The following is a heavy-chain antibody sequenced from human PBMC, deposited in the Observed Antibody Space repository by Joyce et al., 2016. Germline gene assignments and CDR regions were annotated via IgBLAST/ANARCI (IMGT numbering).Heavy chain of an antibody. CDR2: IKPNSGAT. D-gene: IGHD3-22*01. V-gene: IGHV1-2*02. Sequence: QVQLVQSGAEVKKPGASVKVSCKASGYTFTGYFLHWVRQAPVQGLEWRGWIKPNSGATFYAQKFEGRVTFTRDTSIATAYMEVGRLRSDDTAGFYCVREWSYYDSRVSYPVYYWGQGTLITVAS. CDR1: GYTFTGYF. J-gene: IGHJ4*02. CDR3: VREWSYYDSRVSYPVYY.